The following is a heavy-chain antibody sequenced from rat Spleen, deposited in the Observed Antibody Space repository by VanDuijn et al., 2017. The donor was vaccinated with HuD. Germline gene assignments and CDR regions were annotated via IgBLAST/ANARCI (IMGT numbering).Heavy chain of an antibody. CDR3: ERHYNNYGVMDA. CDR1: GFTFSDYN. CDR2: ISYDGRST. D-gene: IGHD1-10*01. Sequence: EVQLVESGGGLVQPGRSLKLSCAASGFTFSDYNMAWVRQAPKKGLEWVATISYDGRSTYYRDSVKGRFTISRDNAKSALYLQMDSLRSEDTATYYCERHYNNYGVMDAWGQGASVTVSS. J-gene: IGHJ4*01. V-gene: IGHV5-7*01.